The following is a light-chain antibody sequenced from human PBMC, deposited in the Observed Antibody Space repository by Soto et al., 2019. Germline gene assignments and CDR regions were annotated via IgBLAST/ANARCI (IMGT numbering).Light chain of an antibody. J-gene: IGKJ1*01. V-gene: IGKV3-20*01. CDR1: QSVSSSY. CDR3: QQYRSSRT. CDR2: GAS. Sequence: EIVLTQSPGTLSLSPGERATLSCRASQSVSSSYLAWYQQKPGQAPRLLIYGASSRATGIPDRFSGSGSGTDFTLTISRLEPEDCAVYYCQQYRSSRTFGQGTKVEIK.